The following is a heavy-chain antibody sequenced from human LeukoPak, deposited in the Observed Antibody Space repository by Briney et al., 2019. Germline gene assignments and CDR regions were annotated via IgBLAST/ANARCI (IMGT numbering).Heavy chain of an antibody. Sequence: GGSLRLSCAASGFTFSSYGMHWVRQAPGKGLEWVSGISASGGRTYYADSVRGRFTISRDNSKKMIYLQMNSLRAEDTAVYYCAKGKVNHDGAFDIWGLGTMVIVS. CDR1: GFTFSSYG. CDR2: ISASGGRT. D-gene: IGHD3-16*01. V-gene: IGHV3-23*01. CDR3: AKGKVNHDGAFDI. J-gene: IGHJ3*02.